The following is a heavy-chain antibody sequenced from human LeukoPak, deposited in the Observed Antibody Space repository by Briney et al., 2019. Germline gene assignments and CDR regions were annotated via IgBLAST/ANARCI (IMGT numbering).Heavy chain of an antibody. Sequence: GASVNVSCKASGYTFTGYYMHWVRQAPGQGLEWMGWINPNCGGTNYAQKFQGRVTMTRDTSISTAYMELSRLRSDDTAVYYCASPRLVPLDAFDLWGQGTMVTVSS. V-gene: IGHV1-2*02. CDR2: INPNCGGT. J-gene: IGHJ3*01. D-gene: IGHD6-19*01. CDR1: GYTFTGYY. CDR3: ASPRLVPLDAFDL.